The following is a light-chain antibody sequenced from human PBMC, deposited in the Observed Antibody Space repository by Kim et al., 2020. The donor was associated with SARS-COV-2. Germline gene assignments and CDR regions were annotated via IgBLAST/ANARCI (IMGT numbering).Light chain of an antibody. Sequence: GQRVTISCVGSSSNIGSNTVNWYQQLPGTAPKLLIHSNNQRPSGVPDRFSGSNSGTSASLAISGLQSEDEADYYCAAWDDSLSGWVFGGGTKLTVL. CDR1: SSNIGSNT. CDR3: AAWDDSLSGWV. CDR2: SNN. J-gene: IGLJ3*02. V-gene: IGLV1-44*01.